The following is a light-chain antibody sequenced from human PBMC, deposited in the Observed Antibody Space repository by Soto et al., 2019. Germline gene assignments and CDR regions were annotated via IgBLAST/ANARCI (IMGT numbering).Light chain of an antibody. Sequence: QPVLTQPPSVSGAPGQRVTISCTGASSDVGAFNYVSWYQQHPGKAPKLLIYEVSNRPSGLSNRFSGSKSGNTASLTISGLQAEDEADYYCSSYTSSTTRVFGGGTKLTVL. CDR1: SSDVGAFNY. J-gene: IGLJ2*01. CDR3: SSYTSSTTRV. CDR2: EVS. V-gene: IGLV2-14*01.